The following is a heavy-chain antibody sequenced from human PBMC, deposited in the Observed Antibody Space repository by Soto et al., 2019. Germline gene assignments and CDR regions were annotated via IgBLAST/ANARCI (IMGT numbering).Heavy chain of an antibody. CDR1: GGSISSGDYY. V-gene: IGHV4-30-4*01. J-gene: IGHJ5*02. CDR2: IYYSGST. D-gene: IGHD3-3*01. CDR3: ARGRQGVRFLEWLSGNWFDP. Sequence: SETLSLTCTVSGGSISSGDYYWSWIRQPPGKGLEWIGYIYYSGSTYYNPSLKSRVTISVDTSKNQFSLKLSSVTAADTAVYYCARGRQGVRFLEWLSGNWFDPWGQGTLVTVSS.